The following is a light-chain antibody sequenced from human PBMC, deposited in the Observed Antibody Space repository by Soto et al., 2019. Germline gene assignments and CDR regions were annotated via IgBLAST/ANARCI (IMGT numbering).Light chain of an antibody. CDR3: SSYTSSSTYV. V-gene: IGLV2-14*01. J-gene: IGLJ1*01. Sequence: SVLTQPASVYGSPGQSITISCNGTSSDVGGYNYVSWYQQHPGKAPKLMIYDVSNRPSGVSNRFSGSKSGNTASLTISGLQAEDEADYYCSSYTSSSTYVFGTGTKVTVL. CDR2: DVS. CDR1: SSDVGGYNY.